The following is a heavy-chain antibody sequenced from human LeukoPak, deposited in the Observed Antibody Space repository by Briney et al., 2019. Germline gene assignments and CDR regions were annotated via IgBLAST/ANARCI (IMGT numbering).Heavy chain of an antibody. CDR2: IYYSGST. Sequence: SETLSLTCTVSGGSISSYYWSWIRQPPGKGLEWIGYIYYSGSTNNNPSLKSRVTISVDTSKNQFSLKLSSVTAADTAVYYCARGRDYVWGSYRYLFDYWGQGTLVTVSS. V-gene: IGHV4-59*01. CDR1: GGSISSYY. J-gene: IGHJ4*02. CDR3: ARGRDYVWGSYRYLFDY. D-gene: IGHD3-16*02.